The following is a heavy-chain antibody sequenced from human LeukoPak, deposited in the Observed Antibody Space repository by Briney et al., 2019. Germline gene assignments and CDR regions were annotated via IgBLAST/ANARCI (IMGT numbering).Heavy chain of an antibody. V-gene: IGHV3-23*01. CDR2: ISGLGDNT. CDR1: GFTFTTYA. Sequence: QTGGSLRLSCAASGFTFTTYAMSWVRQAPGKGLEWVSGISGLGDNTYYVDSVKGRFTISRDNAKNTQYLQINSLRVEDTAVYYCAKNAQYSSFTDYWGQGTLVTVSS. CDR3: AKNAQYSSFTDY. J-gene: IGHJ4*02. D-gene: IGHD6-6*01.